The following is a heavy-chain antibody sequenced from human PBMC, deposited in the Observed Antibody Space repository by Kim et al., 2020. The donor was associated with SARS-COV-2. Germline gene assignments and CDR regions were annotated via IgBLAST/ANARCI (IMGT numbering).Heavy chain of an antibody. Sequence: SETLSLTCAVYGGSFSGYYWSWIRQPPGKGLEWIGEINHSGSTNYNPSLKSRVTISVDTSKNQFSLKLSSVTAADTAVYYCASSTYYYGSGSYPKSLSTPDYWGQGTLVTVSS. CDR1: GGSFSGYY. V-gene: IGHV4-34*01. J-gene: IGHJ4*02. D-gene: IGHD3-10*01. CDR2: INHSGST. CDR3: ASSTYYYGSGSYPKSLSTPDY.